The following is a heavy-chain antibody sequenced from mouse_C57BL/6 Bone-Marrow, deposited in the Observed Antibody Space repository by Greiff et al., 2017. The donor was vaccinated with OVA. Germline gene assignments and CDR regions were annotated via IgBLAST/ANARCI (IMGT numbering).Heavy chain of an antibody. Sequence: VQLQQSGAELVRPGASVKLSCTASGFNIKDDYMHWVKQRPEQGLEWIGWIDPENGDTEYASKFQGKATITADTSSNTASLQLSSLTSEDPAVYYRTSHGNFDYWGQGTTLTVSS. V-gene: IGHV14-4*01. CDR1: GFNIKDDY. CDR2: IDPENGDT. J-gene: IGHJ2*01. CDR3: TSHGNFDY. D-gene: IGHD2-1*01.